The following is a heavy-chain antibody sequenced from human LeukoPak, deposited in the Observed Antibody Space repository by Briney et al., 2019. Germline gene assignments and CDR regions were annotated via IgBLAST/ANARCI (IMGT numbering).Heavy chain of an antibody. V-gene: IGHV3-11*04. D-gene: IGHD2-15*01. J-gene: IGHJ4*02. CDR3: ARDGYCSGSSCYSTTDY. CDR2: ISSSSSTI. CDR1: GFSVSNNY. Sequence: GGSLRLSCAASGFSVSNNYMSWVRQAPGKGLEWVSYISSSSSTIYYADSVKGRFTISRDNAKNSLYLQMNSLRAEDTAVYYCARDGYCSGSSCYSTTDYWGQGTLVTVSS.